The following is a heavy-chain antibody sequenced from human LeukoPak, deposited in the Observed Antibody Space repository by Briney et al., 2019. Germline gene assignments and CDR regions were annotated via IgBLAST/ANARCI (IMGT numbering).Heavy chain of an antibody. V-gene: IGHV3-23*01. D-gene: IGHD4-17*01. CDR2: ISGSGGST. CDR3: AKDLAGVTVTTSNYYGMDV. CDR1: GFTFSSYA. Sequence: GGSLRLSCAASGFTFSSYAMSWVRQAPGKGLEWVSAISGSGGSTYYTDSVKGRFTISRDNSKNTLYLQMNSLRAEDTAVYYCAKDLAGVTVTTSNYYGMDVWGQGTTVTVSS. J-gene: IGHJ6*02.